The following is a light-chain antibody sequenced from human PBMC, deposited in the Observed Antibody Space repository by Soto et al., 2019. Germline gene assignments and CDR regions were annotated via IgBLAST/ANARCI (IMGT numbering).Light chain of an antibody. V-gene: IGLV7-43*01. CDR2: NTI. J-gene: IGLJ3*02. CDR1: TGAVTSGYY. Sequence: QAVVTQEPSLTVSPGGTVTLTCASSTGAVTSGYYPNWFQQKPGQAPRSLIYNTIKKHSWTPARFSGTLLEGKAALTLSGAQHEDEDDYYCLLYFGGAQLVFGGGTKLTVL. CDR3: LLYFGGAQLV.